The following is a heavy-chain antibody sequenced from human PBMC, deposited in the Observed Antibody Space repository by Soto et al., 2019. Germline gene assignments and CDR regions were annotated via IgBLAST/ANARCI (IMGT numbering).Heavy chain of an antibody. CDR1: GFTFTSSA. J-gene: IGHJ2*01. Sequence: QMQLVQSGPEVQKPGTSVKVSCKASGFTFTSSAVQWVRQARGQRLEWTGWIVVGSGNTNYAQKFQERVTITRDMSTSNAYMELCSLRSEDTAVYYCAACVVTPSWYFDLWGRGTLVTVFS. D-gene: IGHD2-21*02. V-gene: IGHV1-58*01. CDR3: AACVVTPSWYFDL. CDR2: IVVGSGNT.